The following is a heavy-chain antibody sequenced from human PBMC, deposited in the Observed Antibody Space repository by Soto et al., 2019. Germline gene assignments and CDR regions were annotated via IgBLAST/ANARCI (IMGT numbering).Heavy chain of an antibody. J-gene: IGHJ4*02. CDR1: GGSFSGYY. V-gene: IGHV4-34*01. CDR2: INHSGST. CDR3: ARGRCIDY. Sequence: SETLSLTCAVYGGSFSGYYWSWIRQPPGKGLEWIGEINHSGSTNYNPSLKSRVTISVDTSKNQFSLKLSSVTAADTAVYYCARGRCIDYWGQGTLVTVSS. D-gene: IGHD2-15*01.